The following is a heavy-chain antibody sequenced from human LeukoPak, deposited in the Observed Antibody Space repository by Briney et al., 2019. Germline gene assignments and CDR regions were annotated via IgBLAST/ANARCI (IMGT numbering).Heavy chain of an antibody. D-gene: IGHD3-3*01. J-gene: IGHJ3*02. CDR3: ARESITIFGVGEDAFDI. CDR1: GFTLSDYW. V-gene: IGHV3-74*01. Sequence: PGGSLRLSCAASGFTLSDYWMHWVRQAPGKGLVWVSRINRDGSSTSYADSVKGRFSISTDNAKNSLYLQMNSLRAEDTAVYYCARESITIFGVGEDAFDIWGQGTMVTVSS. CDR2: INRDGSST.